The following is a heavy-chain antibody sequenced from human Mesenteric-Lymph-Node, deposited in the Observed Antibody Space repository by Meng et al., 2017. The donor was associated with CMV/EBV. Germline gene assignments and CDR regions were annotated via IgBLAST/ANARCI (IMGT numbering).Heavy chain of an antibody. CDR2: MYYGGST. J-gene: IGHJ4*02. CDR1: GDSIRSGSSY. CDR3: AILRGRPSCSSTSCYTQWRYFDY. D-gene: IGHD2-2*02. V-gene: IGHV4-39*07. Sequence: SETLSLTCTVSGDSIRSGSSYWGWIRHTPGKGLEWIGNMYYGGSTYYNPSLKSRVSISVDTSRDQLFLKVTSVTAADTAVYYCAILRGRPSCSSTSCYTQWRYFDYWGQGTLVTVSS.